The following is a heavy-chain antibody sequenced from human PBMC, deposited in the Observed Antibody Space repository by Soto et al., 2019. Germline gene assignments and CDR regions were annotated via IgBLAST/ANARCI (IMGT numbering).Heavy chain of an antibody. V-gene: IGHV3-30*18. J-gene: IGHJ4*02. CDR1: GFTFSSYG. Sequence: QVQLVESGGGVVQPGRSLRLSCAASGFTFSSYGMHWVRQAPGKGLEWVAVISYDGSNKYYADSVKGRFTISRDNSKNTLYLLMHSLRAEDTAVYYCAKKSGSSWSGYYFDYWVQGTLVTVSS. CDR3: AKKSGSSWSGYYFDY. CDR2: ISYDGSNK. D-gene: IGHD6-13*01.